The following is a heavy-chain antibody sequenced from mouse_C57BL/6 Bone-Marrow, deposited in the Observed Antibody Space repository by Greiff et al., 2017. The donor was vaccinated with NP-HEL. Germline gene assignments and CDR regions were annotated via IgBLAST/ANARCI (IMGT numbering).Heavy chain of an antibody. D-gene: IGHD1-1*01. CDR3: AKHDYGSRRYAMDY. J-gene: IGHJ4*01. V-gene: IGHV2-9*01. Sequence: VMLVESGPGLVAPSQSLSITCTVSGFSLTSYGVDWVRQPPGKGLEWLGVIWGGGSTNYNSALMSRLSISKDNSKSQVFLKRNRLQTDDTAMYYCAKHDYGSRRYAMDYWGQGTSVTVSS. CDR1: GFSLTSYG. CDR2: IWGGGST.